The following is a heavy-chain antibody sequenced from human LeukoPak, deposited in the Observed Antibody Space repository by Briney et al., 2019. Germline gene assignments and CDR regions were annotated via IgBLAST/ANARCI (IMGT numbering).Heavy chain of an antibody. CDR1: GGTFSSYA. J-gene: IGHJ4*02. V-gene: IGHV1-69*13. Sequence: SVKVSCKASGGTFSSYAISWVRQAPGQGLEWMGGIILIFGTANYAQKFQGRVTITADESTSTAYMELSSLRSEDTAVYYCAREYYDILTGYYNDYWGQGTLVTVSS. CDR3: AREYYDILTGYYNDY. D-gene: IGHD3-9*01. CDR2: IILIFGTA.